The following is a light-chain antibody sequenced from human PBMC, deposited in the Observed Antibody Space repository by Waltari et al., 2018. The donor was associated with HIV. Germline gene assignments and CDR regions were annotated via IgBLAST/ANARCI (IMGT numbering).Light chain of an antibody. J-gene: IGKJ2*01. CDR2: GTS. CDR1: QSVSSRH. Sequence: EVVLTQSPGTLSLSPGERATLSCRASQSVSSRHLAWSQQKPGQAPRLLIYGTSNRATGIPDRFSGSGSGTDFTLTISRLEPGDFAVYFCQQYGTSPPYTFGQGTKLEIK. V-gene: IGKV3-20*01. CDR3: QQYGTSPPYT.